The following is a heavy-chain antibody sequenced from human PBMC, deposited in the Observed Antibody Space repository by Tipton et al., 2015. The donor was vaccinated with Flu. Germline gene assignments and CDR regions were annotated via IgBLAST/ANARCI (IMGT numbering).Heavy chain of an antibody. J-gene: IGHJ1*01. Sequence: SLRLSCAASGFTFSSYGMHWVRQAPGKGLEWVAFIRSDGSNKYYADSVKGRFTISRDNSKNTLFLQMNSLRVEDTAVYYCARVRGIAVAGIQHWGQGTLVTVSS. CDR3: ARVRGIAVAGIQH. D-gene: IGHD6-19*01. CDR2: IRSDGSNK. CDR1: GFTFSSYG. V-gene: IGHV3-30*02.